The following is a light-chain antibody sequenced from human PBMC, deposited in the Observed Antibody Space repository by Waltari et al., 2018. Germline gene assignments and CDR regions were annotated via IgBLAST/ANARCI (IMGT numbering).Light chain of an antibody. CDR2: GTS. CDR1: QSVYGH. V-gene: IGKV3-15*01. CDR3: HQYTNWPFS. Sequence: DIVMTQSPATLSVSPGERATLSCRASQSVYGHLDRYQQKPRQSPRLLIFGTSARATGIPDRFTGSGSGTEYSLTISSLQSEDFAVYFCHQYTNWPFSFGPGTTLEI. J-gene: IGKJ3*01.